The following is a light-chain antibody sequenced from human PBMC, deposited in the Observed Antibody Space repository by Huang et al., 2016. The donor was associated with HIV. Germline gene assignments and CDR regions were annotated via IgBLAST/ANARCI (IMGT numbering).Light chain of an antibody. Sequence: DIVMTQSPASLSVSPGERATLSCRTSQSVSNNLAWYQQKPGQAPRLRSYDASARATGIPDRFSGSGSGAEFTLTISSLESEDFTVYYCQQYNNWPIFTFGPGTKVDIK. CDR2: DAS. J-gene: IGKJ3*01. CDR3: QQYNNWPIFT. V-gene: IGKV3D-15*01. CDR1: QSVSNN.